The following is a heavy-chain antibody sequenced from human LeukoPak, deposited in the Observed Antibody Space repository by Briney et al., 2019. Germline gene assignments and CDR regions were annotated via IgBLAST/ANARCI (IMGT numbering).Heavy chain of an antibody. Sequence: SETLSLTCTVSGGSISSALYHWGWIRQPPGKGLEWIGSIYYSGSTYYNPSLKSRVTISVDTSKNQFSLKLSSVTAADTAVYYCARLSGYGLHYYYHMDVWGKGTTVTVSS. CDR3: ARLSGYGLHYYYHMDV. D-gene: IGHD5-12*01. J-gene: IGHJ6*03. CDR1: GGSISSALYH. V-gene: IGHV4-39*07. CDR2: IYYSGST.